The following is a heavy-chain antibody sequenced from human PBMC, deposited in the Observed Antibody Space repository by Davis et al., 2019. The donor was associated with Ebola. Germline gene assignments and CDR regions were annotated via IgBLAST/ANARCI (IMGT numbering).Heavy chain of an antibody. V-gene: IGHV3-74*01. J-gene: IGHJ3*02. CDR2: INTDGSST. Sequence: HTGGSPRLSCAASGFTFSNYWMHWVRQAPGKGLVWVSRINTDGSSTNYADSVKGRFTISRDNAKNSLYLHMNSLRAEDTAVYYCAREVGETTGDYAFDIWGQGTMVTVSS. D-gene: IGHD7-27*01. CDR1: GFTFSNYW. CDR3: AREVGETTGDYAFDI.